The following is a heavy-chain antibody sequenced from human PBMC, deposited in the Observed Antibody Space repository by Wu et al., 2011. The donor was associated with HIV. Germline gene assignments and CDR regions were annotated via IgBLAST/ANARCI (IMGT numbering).Heavy chain of an antibody. D-gene: IGHD1-26*01. V-gene: IGHV1-2*02. CDR3: ARAPRGSYAFDI. CDR1: GYTFTGYY. J-gene: IGHJ3*02. Sequence: QVQLVQSGAEVKKPGASVKVSCKTSGYTFTGYYIHWVRQAPGQGLEWMGWINPNTGGIKYAQKFQGRVTMTRDTSISTAYMELSRLRSDDTAVYYCARAPRGSYAFDIWGQGTMVTVSS. CDR2: INPNTGGI.